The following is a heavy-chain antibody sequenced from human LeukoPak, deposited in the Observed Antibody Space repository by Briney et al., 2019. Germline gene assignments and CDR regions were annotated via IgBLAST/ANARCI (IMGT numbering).Heavy chain of an antibody. J-gene: IGHJ3*02. V-gene: IGHV3-23*01. CDR2: ISGSGGST. D-gene: IGHD2-2*02. CDR3: AKASDIVVVPAAIIDAFDI. Sequence: GGSLRLSCAASGFTFSSYAMSWVRQAPGKGLEWVSAISGSGGSTYYADSVKGRFTISRDNSKNTLYLQMNSLRAEDTAVYYCAKASDIVVVPAAIIDAFDIWGQGTMVTVSS. CDR1: GFTFSSYA.